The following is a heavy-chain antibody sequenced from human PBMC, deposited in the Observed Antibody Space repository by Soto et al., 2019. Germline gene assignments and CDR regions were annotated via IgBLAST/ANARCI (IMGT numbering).Heavy chain of an antibody. D-gene: IGHD5-12*01. CDR1: GFTFSSYA. CDR2: ISYDGSNK. CDR3: AKERARDGYDAFEI. Sequence: PGGSLRLSCAASGFTFSSYAMHWVRQAPGKGLEWVAVISYDGSNKYYADSVKGRFTISRDNSKNTLYLQMNSLRAEDTAVYYCAKERARDGYDAFEIWGQGTMVTVSS. J-gene: IGHJ3*02. V-gene: IGHV3-30-3*01.